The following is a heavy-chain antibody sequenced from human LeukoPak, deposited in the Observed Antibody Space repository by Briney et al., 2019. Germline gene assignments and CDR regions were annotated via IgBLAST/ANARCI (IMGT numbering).Heavy chain of an antibody. D-gene: IGHD2-8*01. Sequence: PGGSLRLSCAASGFTFSSYGMHWVRQAPGKGLEWVAVRWYDGSNKYYADSVKGRFTISRDNSKNTLYLQMNSLRAEDTAVYYCARDCTNGVCYGTDFDYWGQGTLVTVAS. CDR2: RWYDGSNK. CDR3: ARDCTNGVCYGTDFDY. J-gene: IGHJ4*02. V-gene: IGHV3-33*01. CDR1: GFTFSSYG.